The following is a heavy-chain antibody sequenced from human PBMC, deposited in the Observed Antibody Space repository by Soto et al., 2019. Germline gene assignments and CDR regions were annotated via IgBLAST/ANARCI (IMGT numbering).Heavy chain of an antibody. D-gene: IGHD6-19*01. CDR2: IVPIFGTT. J-gene: IGHJ6*02. V-gene: IGHV1-69*12. CDR1: GGTFSNYA. Sequence: QVQLVQSGAEVKKPGSSVKVSCKVSGGTFSNYAIDWVRLAPGHGLEWMGGIVPIFGTTYYTQKFQGRATITADDSTTTAYLELSSLRPEDTAIYYCARVEAVAGLYNYHGLDVWGQGTAVTVSS. CDR3: ARVEAVAGLYNYHGLDV.